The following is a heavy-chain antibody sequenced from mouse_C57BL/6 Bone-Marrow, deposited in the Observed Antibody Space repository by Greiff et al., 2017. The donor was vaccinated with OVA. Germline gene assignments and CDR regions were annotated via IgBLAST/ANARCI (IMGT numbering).Heavy chain of an antibody. Sequence: QVQLQQPGAELVKPGASVKMSCKASGYTFTSYWITWVKQRPGQGLEWIGDIYPGSGSTNYNEKFKSKATLTVATSSSTAYMQLSSLTSEDSAVYYCARGDYYGGSASGYWGQGTTLTVSS. CDR2: IYPGSGST. J-gene: IGHJ2*01. V-gene: IGHV1-55*01. D-gene: IGHD1-1*01. CDR3: ARGDYYGGSASGY. CDR1: GYTFTSYW.